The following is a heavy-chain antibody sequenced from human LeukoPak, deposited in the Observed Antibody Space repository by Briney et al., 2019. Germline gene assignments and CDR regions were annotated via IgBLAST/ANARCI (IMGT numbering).Heavy chain of an antibody. J-gene: IGHJ4*02. CDR2: IQYDGNTI. V-gene: IGHV3-30*02. Sequence: TGGSLRLSCVASGFTYSHNGMHWVRQAPGKGLEWVAFIQYDGNTIFYADSVKGRFTISRDNSKNTLYLQMNSLRSEDTAVYYCAKEGLRFFDFWGQGTLVTVSS. D-gene: IGHD5-12*01. CDR3: AKEGLRFFDF. CDR1: GFTYSHNG.